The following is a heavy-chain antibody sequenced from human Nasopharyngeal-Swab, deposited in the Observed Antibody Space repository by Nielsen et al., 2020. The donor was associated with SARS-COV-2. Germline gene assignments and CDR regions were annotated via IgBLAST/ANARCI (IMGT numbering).Heavy chain of an antibody. J-gene: IGHJ6*02. CDR2: ISSSSSYI. D-gene: IGHD2-15*01. V-gene: IGHV3-21*03. CDR3: TTDSSGYCSGGSCYLGYYYYALDV. Sequence: VRQAPGKGLEWVSSISSSSSYIYYADSVKGRFTISRDNAKNSLYLQMNSLKTEDTAVYYCTTDSSGYCSGGSCYLGYYYYALDVWGQGTTVTVSS.